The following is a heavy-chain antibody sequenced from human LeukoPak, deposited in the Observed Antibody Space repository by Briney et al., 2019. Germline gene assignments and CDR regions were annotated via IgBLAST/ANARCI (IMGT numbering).Heavy chain of an antibody. V-gene: IGHV3-7*03. Sequence: GGSLRLSCAAPGFTFSSYWMSWVRQAPGKGLEWVANIKQDGSEKYYVDSVKGRFTISRDNAKNSLYLQMNSLRAEDTAVYYCARDTAIVRGIDYWGQGTLVTVSS. CDR2: IKQDGSEK. CDR1: GFTFSSYW. CDR3: ARDTAIVRGIDY. D-gene: IGHD3-10*01. J-gene: IGHJ4*02.